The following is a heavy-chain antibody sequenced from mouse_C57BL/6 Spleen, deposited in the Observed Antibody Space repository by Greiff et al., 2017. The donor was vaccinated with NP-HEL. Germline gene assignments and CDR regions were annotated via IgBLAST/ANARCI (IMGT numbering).Heavy chain of an antibody. Sequence: EVQVVESGGDLVKPGGSLKLSCAASGFTFSSYGMSWVRQTPDKRLEWVATISSGGSYTYYPDSVKGRFTISRDNAKNTLYLQMSSLKSEDTAMYYCATSSTMVTSYYFDYWGQGTTLTVSS. CDR3: ATSSTMVTSYYFDY. J-gene: IGHJ2*01. D-gene: IGHD2-1*01. CDR2: ISSGGSYT. V-gene: IGHV5-6*01. CDR1: GFTFSSYG.